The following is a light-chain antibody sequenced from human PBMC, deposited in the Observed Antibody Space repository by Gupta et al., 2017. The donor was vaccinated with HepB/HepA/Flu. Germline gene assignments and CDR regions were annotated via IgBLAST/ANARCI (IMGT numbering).Light chain of an antibody. J-gene: IGKJ1*01. CDR3: HQDYSTPPA. CDR1: QTGLDSSKNKNY. Sequence: LVQRATINCKSSQTGLDSSKNKNYLAWYQQKPGQPPKLLIYWASSRESGVPDRFRGSGSGTDFTLTITSLQAEDVAVYYCHQDYSTPPAFGQGTKVEI. V-gene: IGKV4-1*01. CDR2: WAS.